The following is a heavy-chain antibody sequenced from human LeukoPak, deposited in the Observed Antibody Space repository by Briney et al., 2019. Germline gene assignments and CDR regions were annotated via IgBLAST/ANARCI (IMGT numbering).Heavy chain of an antibody. CDR1: GFTFSSYG. V-gene: IGHV3-30*02. D-gene: IGHD5-24*01. CDR2: IRYDGSHK. CDR3: AKDTPRWPAHSFDY. J-gene: IGHJ4*02. Sequence: GGSLRLSCAASGFTFSSYGMHWVRQAPGKGLGWVAFIRYDGSHKYYADSVKGRFTISRDNSKNTLYLQMNSLRAEDTAVYSCAKDTPRWPAHSFDYWGQGTTVTVSS.